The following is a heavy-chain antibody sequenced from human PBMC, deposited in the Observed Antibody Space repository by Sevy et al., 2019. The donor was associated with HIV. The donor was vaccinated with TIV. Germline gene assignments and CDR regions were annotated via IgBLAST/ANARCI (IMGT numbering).Heavy chain of an antibody. CDR3: ARDRITGTPTGDASDI. V-gene: IGHV3-7*01. Sequence: GGSLRLSCAASGFTFSSYWMSWVRQAPGKGLEWVANIKQDGSEKYYVDSVKGRFTISRDNAKNSLYLQMNSLRAEDTAVYYCARDRITGTPTGDASDIWGQGTMVTVSS. CDR1: GFTFSSYW. CDR2: IKQDGSEK. D-gene: IGHD1-7*01. J-gene: IGHJ3*02.